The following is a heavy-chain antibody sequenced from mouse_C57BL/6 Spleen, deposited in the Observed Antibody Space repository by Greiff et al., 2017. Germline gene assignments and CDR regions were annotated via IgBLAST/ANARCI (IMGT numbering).Heavy chain of an antibody. V-gene: IGHV5-6*02. CDR1: GFTFSSYG. CDR2: ISSGGSYT. CDR3: ARRGDYFDY. J-gene: IGHJ2*01. Sequence: EVKLMESGGDLVKPGGSLKLSCAASGFTFSSYGMSWVRQTPDKRLEWVATISSGGSYTYYPDSVKGRFPISRDNAKNTLYLQMSSLKSEDTAMYYCARRGDYFDYWGQGTTLTVSS.